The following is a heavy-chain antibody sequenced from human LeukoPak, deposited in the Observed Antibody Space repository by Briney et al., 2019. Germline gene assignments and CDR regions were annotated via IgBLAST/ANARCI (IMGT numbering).Heavy chain of an antibody. Sequence: SETLSLTCTVSGGSISSYYWSWIRQPAGKGLEWIGRIYTSGSTNYNPSLKSRVTMSVDTSKNQFSLKLSSVTAADTAVYYCARGLFSPLLWDVYYFDYWGQGTLVTVSS. CDR2: IYTSGST. CDR3: ARGLFSPLLWDVYYFDY. V-gene: IGHV4-4*07. CDR1: GGSISSYY. D-gene: IGHD3-10*01. J-gene: IGHJ4*02.